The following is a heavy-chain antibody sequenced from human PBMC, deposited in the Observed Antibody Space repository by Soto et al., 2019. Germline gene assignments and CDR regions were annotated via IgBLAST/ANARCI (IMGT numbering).Heavy chain of an antibody. J-gene: IGHJ4*02. CDR3: ARGYYDYIWGRQYYFDY. CDR1: GGSIGSYY. D-gene: IGHD3-16*01. CDR2: IYYSGST. Sequence: QVQLQESGPGLVKPSETLSLTCTVSGGSIGSYYWSWIRQPPGKGLEWIGYIYYSGSTNYNPSLKSRVTISVDTSKNQFSLKLSSVTAADTAVYYCARGYYDYIWGRQYYFDYWGQGTLVTVSS. V-gene: IGHV4-59*01.